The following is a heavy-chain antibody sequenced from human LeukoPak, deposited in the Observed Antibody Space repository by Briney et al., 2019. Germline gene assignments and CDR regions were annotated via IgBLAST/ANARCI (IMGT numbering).Heavy chain of an antibody. D-gene: IGHD1-1*01. V-gene: IGHV1-69*04. J-gene: IGHJ3*02. CDR3: ARYRTTGTTNAFDI. CDR1: GGTFSSYA. CDR2: IIPILGIA. Sequence: SVKVSCKASGGTFSSYAISWVRQAPGQGLEWMGRIIPILGIANYAQKFQGRVTITADKSTSTAFMELSSLRSEDTAVYYCARYRTTGTTNAFDIWGQGTMVTVSS.